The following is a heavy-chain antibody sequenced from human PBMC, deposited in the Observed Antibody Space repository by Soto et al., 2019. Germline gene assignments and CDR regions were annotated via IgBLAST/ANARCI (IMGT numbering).Heavy chain of an antibody. J-gene: IGHJ2*01. CDR1: GFTFSSYA. CDR2: ISYDGSNK. V-gene: IGHV3-30*04. Sequence: GGSLTLSCAVSGFTFSSYAMHWVRQAPGKGLEWVAVISYDGSNKYYADSVKGRFTISRDNSKNTVYLQMNSLRAEDTAVYYCARDTTETGSSCYWYFDLWGRGTLVTVSS. CDR3: ARDTTETGSSCYWYFDL. D-gene: IGHD6-13*01.